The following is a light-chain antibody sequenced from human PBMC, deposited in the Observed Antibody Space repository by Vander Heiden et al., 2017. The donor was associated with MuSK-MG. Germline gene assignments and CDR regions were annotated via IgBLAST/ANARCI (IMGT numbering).Light chain of an antibody. CDR2: DDS. V-gene: IGLV3-21*02. J-gene: IGLJ1*01. CDR3: QVWESSSDHPGV. CDR1: IIGTKY. Sequence: SSVLAHPPSVSVAPGQTARIPCGGDIIGTKYVCCYHQKPGQPPGFLVCDDSDRPSGIPERFSGSNSGNTATMTISRVEAGEEADYYCQVWESSSDHPGVFGTGTKVTVL.